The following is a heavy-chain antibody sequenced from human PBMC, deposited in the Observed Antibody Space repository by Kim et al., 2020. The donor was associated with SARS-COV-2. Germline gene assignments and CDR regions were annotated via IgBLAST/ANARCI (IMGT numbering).Heavy chain of an antibody. J-gene: IGHJ5*02. Sequence: SETLSLTCTVSGASISGYYYNWVRQPAGKGLEWIGSVHTSGTTNYNPSLMSRVSLSLDTSKNHFSLKLTSVTAADTAVYYCARGLGWLPSSWGRGTLVTVSS. D-gene: IGHD3-3*01. CDR1: GASISGYY. CDR3: ARGLGWLPSS. CDR2: VHTSGTT. V-gene: IGHV4-4*07.